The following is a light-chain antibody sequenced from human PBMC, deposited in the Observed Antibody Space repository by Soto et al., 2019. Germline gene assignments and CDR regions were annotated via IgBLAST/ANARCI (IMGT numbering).Light chain of an antibody. CDR1: QSIDTD. CDR3: HQYDDWPPGGT. CDR2: GAS. J-gene: IGKJ1*01. V-gene: IGKV3-15*01. Sequence: EKVVTQSPPTLSVSPGVRVTLSCRASQSIDTDLAWYQKKPGQAPRLLIYGASTRATGIPARFSGSGSGTEFTLTISSLQSEDSAVYYCHQYDDWPPGGTFGQGTKVEIK.